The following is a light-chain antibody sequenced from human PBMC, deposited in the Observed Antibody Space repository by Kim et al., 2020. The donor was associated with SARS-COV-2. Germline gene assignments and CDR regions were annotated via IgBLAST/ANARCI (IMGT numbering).Light chain of an antibody. Sequence: SYELTQPPSVSVAPGKTARITCGGNNIRSKSVHWYQRKPGQAPVLVIYYDVDRPSGIPERFSGSNSGNTATLTISRVEAGDEADYYCQVWDTTSDHPVFG. J-gene: IGLJ3*02. V-gene: IGLV3-21*04. CDR1: NIRSKS. CDR2: YDV. CDR3: QVWDTTSDHPV.